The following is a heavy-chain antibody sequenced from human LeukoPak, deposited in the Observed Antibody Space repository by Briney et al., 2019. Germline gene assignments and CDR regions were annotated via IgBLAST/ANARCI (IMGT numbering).Heavy chain of an antibody. CDR1: GYTFTGYY. CDR3: APSPGSGYDLVLDY. D-gene: IGHD5-12*01. J-gene: IGHJ4*02. V-gene: IGHV1-2*02. Sequence: ASVKVSCKASGYTFTGYYMHWVRQAPGQRLEWMGWINPNSGGTNSAQKFQGRVTMTRDTSISTAYMELSRLRSDDTAVYYCAPSPGSGYDLVLDYWGQGTLVTVSS. CDR2: INPNSGGT.